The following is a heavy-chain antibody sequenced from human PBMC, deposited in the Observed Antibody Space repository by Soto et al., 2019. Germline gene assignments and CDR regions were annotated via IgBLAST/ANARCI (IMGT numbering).Heavy chain of an antibody. CDR3: AKGPGDIVYGMDV. D-gene: IGHD2-15*01. CDR2: ISYDGSNK. J-gene: IGHJ6*02. CDR1: GFTFSSYG. Sequence: QVQLVESGGGVDQPGRSLRLSCAASGFTFSSYGMHWVRQAPGKGLEWVAVISYDGSNKYYADSVKGRFTISRDNSKNTLYLQMNSLRAEDTAVYYCAKGPGDIVYGMDVWGQGTTVTVSS. V-gene: IGHV3-30*18.